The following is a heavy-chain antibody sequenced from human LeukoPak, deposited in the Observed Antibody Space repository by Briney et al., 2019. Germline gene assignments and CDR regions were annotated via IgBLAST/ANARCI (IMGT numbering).Heavy chain of an antibody. J-gene: IGHJ6*03. D-gene: IGHD6-6*01. V-gene: IGHV3-30*04. CDR3: ARDTSIVDPAGYMDV. Sequence: GGSLRLSSAASGFTFSSYAMHWVRQAPGKGLEWVAVISYDGSNKYYRDSVKGRFTISRDNSKNTLYLQLNSLRSEDTAVYSCARDTSIVDPAGYMDVWGKGTTVTVSS. CDR2: ISYDGSNK. CDR1: GFTFSSYA.